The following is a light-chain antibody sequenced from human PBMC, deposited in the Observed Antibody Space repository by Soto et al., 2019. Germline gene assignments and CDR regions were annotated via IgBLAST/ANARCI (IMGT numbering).Light chain of an antibody. CDR2: KAS. J-gene: IGKJ1*01. CDR3: QQYNDYSCT. CDR1: QSISAW. V-gene: IGKV1-5*03. Sequence: DLQMTQSPSTLSASVGDSVIINCRASQSISAWLAWYQQKPGKAPRLLIYKASTLEIGVPSRFSGSGSGTEFTRTISSLQPDDVAIYYCQQYNDYSCTFGQGTKLDLK.